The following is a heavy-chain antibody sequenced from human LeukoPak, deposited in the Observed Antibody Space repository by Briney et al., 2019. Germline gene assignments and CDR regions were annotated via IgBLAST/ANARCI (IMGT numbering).Heavy chain of an antibody. CDR3: AKDSGPGFRAAAGTQVDY. J-gene: IGHJ4*02. CDR1: GFTFSSYG. D-gene: IGHD6-13*01. Sequence: GGSLRLSCAASGFTFSSYGMHWVRQAPGKGLEWVAFIRYDGSNKYYADSVKGRFTISRDNSKNTLYLQMNSLRAEDTAVYYCAKDSGPGFRAAAGTQVDYWGQGTLVTVSS. CDR2: IRYDGSNK. V-gene: IGHV3-30*02.